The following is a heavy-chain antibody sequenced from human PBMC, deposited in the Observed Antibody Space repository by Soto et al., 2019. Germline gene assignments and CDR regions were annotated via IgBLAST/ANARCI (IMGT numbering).Heavy chain of an antibody. CDR3: VKDMAYGGDSGPFDS. CDR2: IRWDGSST. CDR1: GFTFHGYT. D-gene: IGHD2-21*02. J-gene: IGHJ4*02. V-gene: IGHV3-43*01. Sequence: EVHLVESGGVVVQPGGSLRLSCAASGFTFHGYTMHWVRQRPGKGLEWVSLIRWDGSSTYYGDSVKGRFTISRDNNKDSLLLQMSSLTTEDTSLHYCVKDMAYGGDSGPFDSWGQGTLVTVSS.